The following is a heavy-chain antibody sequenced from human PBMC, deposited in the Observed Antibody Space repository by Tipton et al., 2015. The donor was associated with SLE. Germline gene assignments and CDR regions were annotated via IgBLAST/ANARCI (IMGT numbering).Heavy chain of an antibody. CDR1: GASISSHY. CDR3: ARDGPLASWEFDS. V-gene: IGHV4-4*07. CDR2: IYTSGTT. Sequence: TLSLTCTVSGASISSHYWSWIRQPAGKGLEWIGRIYTSGTTYYNPSLKSRVTMSVDTSNNQFALKLSSVTAADTAMYYCARDGPLASWEFDSWGQGTLVTVSS. D-gene: IGHD1-26*01. J-gene: IGHJ5*01.